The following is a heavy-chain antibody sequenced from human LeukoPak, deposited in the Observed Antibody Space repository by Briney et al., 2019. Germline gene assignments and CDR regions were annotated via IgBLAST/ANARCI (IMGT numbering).Heavy chain of an antibody. Sequence: GGSLRLSCAASGFDFSTYWMSWVRQAPGKGLEWVASIKQDGSEKYFVDSVKGRFAISRDNAKNSLYLQMNSLRAEDTAVYYCANYGMVRGAAFDNWGQGTLVTVSS. D-gene: IGHD3-10*01. CDR1: GFDFSTYW. CDR2: IKQDGSEK. CDR3: ANYGMVRGAAFDN. J-gene: IGHJ4*02. V-gene: IGHV3-7*03.